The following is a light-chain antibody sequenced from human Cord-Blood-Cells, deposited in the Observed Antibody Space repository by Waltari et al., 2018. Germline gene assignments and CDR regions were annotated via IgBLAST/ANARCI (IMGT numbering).Light chain of an antibody. CDR1: QSISSY. V-gene: IGKV1-39*01. J-gene: IGKJ5*01. CDR2: AAS. CDR3: QQSYSTPIT. Sequence: DIQMTQSPSSLSASVGDRVTITCRASQSISSYLNWYQQKPGKAPKLLIYAASSLQSGVPSRFSGSGSGTYFTLTISSLQPEDFATYYCQQSYSTPITFGQWTRLEIK.